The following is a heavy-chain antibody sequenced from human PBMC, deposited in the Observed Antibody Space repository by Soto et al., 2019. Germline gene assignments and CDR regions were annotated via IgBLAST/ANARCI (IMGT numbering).Heavy chain of an antibody. D-gene: IGHD3-10*01. CDR3: ARDRPGDEGDAFDI. Sequence: EVQLVETGGGLIQPGGSLRLSCVASGLTVSSNYMNWVRQAPGKGLEWVSVLYSGGSTHYAGSVKGRFIISRADSKNTLYRQMNSLRAEDTAVYYCARDRPGDEGDAFDIWGHGTMVTVSS. CDR1: GLTVSSNY. J-gene: IGHJ3*02. V-gene: IGHV3-53*02. CDR2: LYSGGST.